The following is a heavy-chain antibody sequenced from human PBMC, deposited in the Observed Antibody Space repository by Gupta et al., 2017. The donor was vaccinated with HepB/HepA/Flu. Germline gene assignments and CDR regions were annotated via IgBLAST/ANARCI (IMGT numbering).Heavy chain of an antibody. CDR2: IYYSGST. Sequence: QLQLQESGPGLVKPSETLSLTCTVSGGSISSSSYYWGWIRQPPGKGLEWIGSIYYSGSTYYNPSLKSRVTISVDTSKNQFSLKLSSVTAADTAVYYCARITGRNNYFDYWGQGTLVTVSS. CDR3: ARITGRNNYFDY. J-gene: IGHJ4*02. D-gene: IGHD2/OR15-2a*01. CDR1: GGSISSSSYY. V-gene: IGHV4-39*01.